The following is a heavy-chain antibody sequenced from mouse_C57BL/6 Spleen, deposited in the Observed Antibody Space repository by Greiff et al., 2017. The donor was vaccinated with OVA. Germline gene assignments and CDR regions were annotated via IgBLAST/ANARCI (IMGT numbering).Heavy chain of an antibody. CDR1: GYTFTSYW. V-gene: IGHV1-64*01. CDR3: DPCEYDGGFAY. D-gene: IGHD2-4*01. Sequence: QVQLQQPGAELVKPGASVKLSCKASGYTFTSYWMHWVKQRPGQGLEWIGMIHPNSGSTNYNEKFKSKATLTVDKSSSTAYMQLSSLTSEDSAVYSCDPCEYDGGFAYWGQGTLVTVSA. CDR2: IHPNSGST. J-gene: IGHJ3*01.